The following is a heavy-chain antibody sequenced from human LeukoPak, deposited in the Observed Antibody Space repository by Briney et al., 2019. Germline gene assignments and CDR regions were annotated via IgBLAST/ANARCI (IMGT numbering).Heavy chain of an antibody. CDR2: INPNSGGT. J-gene: IGHJ5*02. D-gene: IGHD3-22*01. Sequence: ASVKVSCKASGYTFTGYYMHWVRQAPGQGLEWMGWINPNSGGTNYAQKFQGRVTMTRDTSISTAYMELSSLRSEDTAAYYCARELTMVIQAGNWFDPWGQGTLVTVSS. CDR1: GYTFTGYY. CDR3: ARELTMVIQAGNWFDP. V-gene: IGHV1-2*02.